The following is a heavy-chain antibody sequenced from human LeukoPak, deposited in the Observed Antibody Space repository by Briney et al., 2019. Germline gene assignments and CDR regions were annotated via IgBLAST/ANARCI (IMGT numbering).Heavy chain of an antibody. V-gene: IGHV4-39*07. CDR1: GGSISSSSYY. CDR3: ARTTEAHSWRTRYYDYYMDV. Sequence: PSETLSLTCTVSGGSISSSSYYWGWIRQPPGKGLEWIGSIYYSGSTYYNPSLKSRVTISVDTSKNQFSPKLSSVTAADTAVYYCARTTEAHSWRTRYYDYYMDVWGKGTTVTVSS. J-gene: IGHJ6*03. CDR2: IYYSGST. D-gene: IGHD6-13*01.